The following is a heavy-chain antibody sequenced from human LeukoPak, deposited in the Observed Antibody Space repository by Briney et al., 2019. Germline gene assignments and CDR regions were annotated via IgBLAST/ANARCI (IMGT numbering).Heavy chain of an antibody. CDR3: ARVVRQYSSGWSDY. D-gene: IGHD6-19*01. J-gene: IGHJ4*02. V-gene: IGHV3-53*05. Sequence: GGSLRLSCAASGFTVSSNYMSWVRQAPGKGLEWVSVIYSGGSTYYADSVKGRFTISRDNSKNTLYLQMNSLRSDDTAVYYCARVVRQYSSGWSDYWGQGTLVTVSS. CDR1: GFTVSSNY. CDR2: IYSGGST.